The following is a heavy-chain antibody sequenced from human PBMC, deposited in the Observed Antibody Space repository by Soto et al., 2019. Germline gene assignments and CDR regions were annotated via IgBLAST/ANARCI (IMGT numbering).Heavy chain of an antibody. Sequence: GGSLRLSCAASGITFRRYSMNWVRQAPGKGLEWVSFISSGSSYIYYADSVEGRFTISRDNAENSLYLQMNSLRGDDTAVYYCARGEYTGPFDYWGHGTLVTVSS. CDR3: ARGEYTGPFDY. V-gene: IGHV3-21*06. CDR2: ISSGSSYI. CDR1: GITFRRYS. J-gene: IGHJ4*01. D-gene: IGHD5-12*01.